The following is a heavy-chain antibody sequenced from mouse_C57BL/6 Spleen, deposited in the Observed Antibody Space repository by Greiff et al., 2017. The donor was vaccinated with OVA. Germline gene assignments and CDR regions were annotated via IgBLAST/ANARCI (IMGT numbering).Heavy chain of an antibody. CDR2: IYPGDGDT. CDR1: GYAFSSYW. D-gene: IGHD1-1*01. Sequence: QVQLQQSGAELVKPGASVKISCKASGYAFSSYWMNWVKQRPGKGLEWIGQIYPGDGDTNYNGKFKGKATLTADNSSSTAYMQLSSLTSEDSAVYCCARRYYGSSSYARDYWGQGTSVTVSS. CDR3: ARRYYGSSSYARDY. J-gene: IGHJ4*01. V-gene: IGHV1-80*01.